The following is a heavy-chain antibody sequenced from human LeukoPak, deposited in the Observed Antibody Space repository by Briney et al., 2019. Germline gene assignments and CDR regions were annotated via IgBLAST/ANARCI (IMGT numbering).Heavy chain of an antibody. D-gene: IGHD2-2*02. CDR1: GYTFTSYD. CDR2: MNPNSGNT. CDR3: ARRKIDIVVVPAAISGTAKSRPIMDV. J-gene: IGHJ6*03. Sequence: ASVKVSCKASGYTFTSYDINWVRQATGQGPEWMGWMNPNSGNTGYAQQSQGRVTMTRNTSINTAYMELSSLRSEDTAVYYCARRKIDIVVVPAAISGTAKSRPIMDVWGKGTTVTVSS. V-gene: IGHV1-8*01.